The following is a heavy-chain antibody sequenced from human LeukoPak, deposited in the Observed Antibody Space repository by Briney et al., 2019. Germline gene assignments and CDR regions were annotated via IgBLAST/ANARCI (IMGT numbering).Heavy chain of an antibody. V-gene: IGHV1-69*05. J-gene: IGHJ4*02. CDR1: GGTFSSYA. Sequence: GASVKVSCKASGGTFSSYAISWVRQAPGQGLEWMGGIIPIFGTANYAQKFQGRVTITTDESTSTAYMELSSLRSEDTAVYYCAREKFEVYCSSTSCYTAADPFDYWGQGTLVTVSS. CDR2: IIPIFGTA. CDR3: AREKFEVYCSSTSCYTAADPFDY. D-gene: IGHD2-2*02.